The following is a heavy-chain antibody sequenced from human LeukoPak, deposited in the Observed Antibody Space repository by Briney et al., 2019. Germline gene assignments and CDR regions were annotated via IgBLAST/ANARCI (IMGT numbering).Heavy chain of an antibody. CDR2: IYYSGSP. J-gene: IGHJ4*02. CDR1: GGSISSSSYY. Sequence: KPSETLSLTCTVSGGSISSSSYYWGWIRQPPGEGLEWIGCIYYSGSPYYNPSLKSRATISVDTSKNQFSLKLSSVTAADTAVYYCASGRLYKGSMTVVVTARYYFDYWGQGTLVTVSS. CDR3: ASGRLYKGSMTVVVTARYYFDY. D-gene: IGHD2-21*02. V-gene: IGHV4-39*01.